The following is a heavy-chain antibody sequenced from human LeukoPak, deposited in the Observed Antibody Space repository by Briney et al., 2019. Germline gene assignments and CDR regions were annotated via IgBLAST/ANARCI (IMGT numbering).Heavy chain of an antibody. CDR2: IYYTGNT. CDR3: AGPSGSYSPGANAFDI. Sequence: KPSETLSLTCTVSGGSISSSMYYWGWIRQPPGKGLEWIGSIYYTGNTHYNPSLKSRVTISVDTSKNQFSLKVTSVTAADTAVYYCAGPSGSYSPGANAFDIWGQGTMVTVSS. J-gene: IGHJ3*02. V-gene: IGHV4-39*01. CDR1: GGSISSSMYY. D-gene: IGHD1-26*01.